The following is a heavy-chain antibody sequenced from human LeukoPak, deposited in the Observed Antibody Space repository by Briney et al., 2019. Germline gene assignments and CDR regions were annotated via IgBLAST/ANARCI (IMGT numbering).Heavy chain of an antibody. CDR2: ISYDGSNK. Sequence: PGGSLRLSCAASGFTFSSYGMHWVRQAPGKGLEWVAVISYDGSNKYYADSVKGRFTISRDNSKNTLYLQMNSLRAEDTAVYYWAKDDGNLTPFDYWGQGTLVTVSS. D-gene: IGHD4-23*01. J-gene: IGHJ4*02. CDR3: AKDDGNLTPFDY. CDR1: GFTFSSYG. V-gene: IGHV3-30*18.